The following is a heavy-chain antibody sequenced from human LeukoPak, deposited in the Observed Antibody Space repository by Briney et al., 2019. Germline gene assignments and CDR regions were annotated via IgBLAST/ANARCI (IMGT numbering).Heavy chain of an antibody. D-gene: IGHD7-27*01. Sequence: GGSLRLSCAASGLTFDDYAMHWVRQAPGKGLELVSLISWDGGSTYYADSVKGRFTISRDNAKNSLYLQMNSLRPDDTAFYYCAKATGDWYFDLWGRGTLVTVSS. CDR2: ISWDGGST. V-gene: IGHV3-43D*03. CDR3: AKATGDWYFDL. J-gene: IGHJ2*01. CDR1: GLTFDDYA.